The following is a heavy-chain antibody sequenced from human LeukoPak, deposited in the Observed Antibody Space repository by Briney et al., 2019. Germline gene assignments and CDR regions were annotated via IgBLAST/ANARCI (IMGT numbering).Heavy chain of an antibody. Sequence: GGSLRLSCAASGFTFSSYGMHWVRQAPGKGLEWVALIRYDGNNKYYADSVKGRFSISRDNSKNTLYLQINSLRAEDTAVYCWVKEGWVGKVDTVMFWGQGPLVTVSS. CDR1: GFTFSSYG. CDR3: VKEGWVGKVDTVMF. CDR2: IRYDGNNK. D-gene: IGHD5-18*01. J-gene: IGHJ4*02. V-gene: IGHV3-30*02.